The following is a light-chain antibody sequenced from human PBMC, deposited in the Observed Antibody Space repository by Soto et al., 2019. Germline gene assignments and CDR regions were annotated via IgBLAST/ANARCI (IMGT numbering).Light chain of an antibody. CDR3: QHYNSYSEA. CDR2: KAS. J-gene: IGKJ1*01. CDR1: QTISSW. V-gene: IGKV1-5*03. Sequence: DIQMTQSPSTLSGSVGDRVTITCRASQTISSWFAWYQQKPGKALKLLIYKASTLKSGVPSRFSGSGSGTEFTLTISSLQPDDFATYYCQHYNSYSEAFGQGTKVDIK.